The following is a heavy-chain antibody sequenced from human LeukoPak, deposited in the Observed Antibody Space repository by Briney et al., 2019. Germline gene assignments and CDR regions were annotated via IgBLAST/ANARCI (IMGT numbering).Heavy chain of an antibody. V-gene: IGHV4-4*07. J-gene: IGHJ4*02. CDR1: GGPISPYH. D-gene: IGHD3-22*01. CDR3: ARGPPLTYYDGSGYYFFDY. CDR2: KHKNGNT. Sequence: SETLSLTCNVSGGPISPYHWGWIRQPAGKGLEWIGRKHKNGNTNYNPSLKSRVTISVDTSRNQFSLKLSSVTAADTAVYYCARGPPLTYYDGSGYYFFDYWGQGILVTVSS.